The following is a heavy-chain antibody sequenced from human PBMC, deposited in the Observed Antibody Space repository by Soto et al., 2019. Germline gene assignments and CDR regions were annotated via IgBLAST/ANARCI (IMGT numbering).Heavy chain of an antibody. CDR2: IYYSGST. CDR3: AAWSGYYGAYNWFDP. V-gene: IGHV4-31*03. J-gene: IGHJ5*02. D-gene: IGHD3-3*01. CDR1: GGSISSGGYY. Sequence: SETLSLTCTVSGGSISSGGYYWSWIRQHPGKGLEWIGYIYYSGSTYYNPSLKSRVTISVDTSKNQFSLKLSSVTAADTAVYYCAAWSGYYGAYNWFDPWGQGTLVTVSS.